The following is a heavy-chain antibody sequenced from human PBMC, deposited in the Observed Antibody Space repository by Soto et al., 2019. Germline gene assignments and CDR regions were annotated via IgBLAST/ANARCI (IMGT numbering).Heavy chain of an antibody. J-gene: IGHJ4*02. CDR3: VKVDWYSVAC. Sequence: PGGSLRLSCSGSGFTFQNYVIHWVRQAPGKGLEYVSAIGAKGDATYADSVKGRFSISRDNSKNSLFLQMTNVTFEDTATYFCVKVDWYSVACRGQGALVTVSS. V-gene: IGHV3-64D*06. CDR1: GFTFQNYV. D-gene: IGHD2-21*02. CDR2: IGAKGDAT.